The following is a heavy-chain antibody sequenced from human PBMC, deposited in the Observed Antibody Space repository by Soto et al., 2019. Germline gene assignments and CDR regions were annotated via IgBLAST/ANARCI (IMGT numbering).Heavy chain of an antibody. CDR3: ARDKITGLFDY. Sequence: SETLYLTCAYYGGSFSGYYWTWIRQPPGTGLEGIGEINHSGSTNYNPSLKSRVTISVDTSKNQFSLKLTSVTAADTAVYYCARDKITGLFDYWGQGTLVTVSS. V-gene: IGHV4-34*01. D-gene: IGHD2-8*02. CDR1: GGSFSGYY. CDR2: INHSGST. J-gene: IGHJ4*02.